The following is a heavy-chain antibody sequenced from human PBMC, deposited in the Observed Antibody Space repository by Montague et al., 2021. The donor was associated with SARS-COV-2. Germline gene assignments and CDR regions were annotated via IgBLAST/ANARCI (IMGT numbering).Heavy chain of an antibody. CDR2: LYTSGRT. CDR3: ARHQSISASVPNYFDP. CDR1: GGSISTGNYY. D-gene: IGHD6-13*01. V-gene: IGHV4-61*09. J-gene: IGHJ5*02. Sequence: TLSLTCSVHGGSISTGNYYWSWIRQPAGKRLEWIVDLYTSGRTNYNPSVQSRVTILVDTSQNSLSLRLNSGTAAATAVYSCARHQSISASVPNYFDPWGRGTMVTVSS.